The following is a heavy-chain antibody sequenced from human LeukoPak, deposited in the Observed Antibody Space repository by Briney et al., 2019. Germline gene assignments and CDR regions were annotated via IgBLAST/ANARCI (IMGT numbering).Heavy chain of an antibody. CDR1: GITFRSDV. CDR2: ISGSGGST. CDR3: AKEIGSYYDSSGYYLFDY. Sequence: PGGSLRLSCAASGITFRSDVMSWVRQAPGKGLEWVSAISGSGGSTYYADSVKGRFTISRDNSKNTLYLQMNSLRAEDTAVYYCAKEIGSYYDSSGYYLFDYWGQGTLVTVSS. V-gene: IGHV3-23*01. D-gene: IGHD3-22*01. J-gene: IGHJ4*02.